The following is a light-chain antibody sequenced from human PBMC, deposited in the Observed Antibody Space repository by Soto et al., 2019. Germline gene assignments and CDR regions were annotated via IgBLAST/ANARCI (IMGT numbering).Light chain of an antibody. CDR3: NSPSGRSIFVV. CDR2: EVS. Sequence: QSVLTHPASVSGSPGQSITISCTGTSSNVGSYNLVSWYQQHPGKAPKLMIYEVSKRPSGVSNRFSGSKSGNTDSLTISGFQAEDEAYYNFNSPSGRSIFVVFGTGSKVTVL. J-gene: IGLJ1*01. CDR1: SSNVGSYNL. V-gene: IGLV2-23*02.